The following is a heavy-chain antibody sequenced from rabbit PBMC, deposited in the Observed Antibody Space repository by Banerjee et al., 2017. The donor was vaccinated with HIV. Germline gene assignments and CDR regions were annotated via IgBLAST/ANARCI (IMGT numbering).Heavy chain of an antibody. V-gene: IGHV1S45*01. CDR1: GFDFSSDYD. J-gene: IGHJ4*01. Sequence: QEQLVESGGGLVQPEGSLTLTCKASGFDFSSDYDMCWVRQAPGKGPEWIACIATGSTSTYYASWAKGRFTISKTSSTVDLKMTSLTAADTATYFCTRNVGAGVEFDLWGQGTLVTVS. CDR2: IATGSTST. D-gene: IGHD4-1*01. CDR3: TRNVGAGVEFDL.